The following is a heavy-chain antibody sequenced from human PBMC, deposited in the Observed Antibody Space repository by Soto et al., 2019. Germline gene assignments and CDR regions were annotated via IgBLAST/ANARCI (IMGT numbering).Heavy chain of an antibody. D-gene: IGHD2-15*01. CDR1: GYTFTASQ. J-gene: IGHJ4*02. CDR3: ARWRDIVSPRD. V-gene: IGHV1-2*02. Sequence: QVKLVQSGAEVKKPGASVKVSCKTSGYTFTASQIHWVRQAPGQGLEWMGWINPNSGGTNYAQKFQGRVTMPRDTSITTAYMELNGLTTDDTAVYYCARWRDIVSPRDWGQGTLVSVSS. CDR2: INPNSGGT.